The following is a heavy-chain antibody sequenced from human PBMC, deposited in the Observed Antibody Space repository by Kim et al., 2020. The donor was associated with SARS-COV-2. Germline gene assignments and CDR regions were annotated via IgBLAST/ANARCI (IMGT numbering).Heavy chain of an antibody. CDR2: ISLSGAGT. J-gene: IGHJ5*02. Sequence: GGSLRLSCAASEFTFNNYAMIWVRQAPGKGLEWLSGISLSGAGTYYADSVKGRFTISRDNSKNTLYLQMNSLRVEDTAVYYCARFLWASAYMGNDLWGQGTLVTVSS. D-gene: IGHD2-21*01. V-gene: IGHV3-23*01. CDR3: ARFLWASAYMGNDL. CDR1: EFTFNNYA.